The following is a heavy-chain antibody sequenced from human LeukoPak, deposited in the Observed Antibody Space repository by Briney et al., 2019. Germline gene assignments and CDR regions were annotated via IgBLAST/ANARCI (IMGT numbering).Heavy chain of an antibody. J-gene: IGHJ4*02. Sequence: PSETLSLTCAVSGGSVSTTNYYWGWIRQPPGKGLDWIGIIYYGGTTYYNPSLKSRAIISVDTSKNHFSLKLNSVTAADTAVYYCASAPMTYCTSTNCYLDWGQGTLVTASS. V-gene: IGHV4-39*02. CDR3: ASAPMTYCTSTNCYLD. CDR1: GGSVSTTNYY. D-gene: IGHD2-2*01. CDR2: IYYGGTT.